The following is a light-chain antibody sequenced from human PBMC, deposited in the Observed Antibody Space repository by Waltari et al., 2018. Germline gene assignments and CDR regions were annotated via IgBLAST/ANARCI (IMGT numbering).Light chain of an antibody. CDR3: SSYTSSSTPHVV. Sequence: QSALTQPASVSGSPGQSITISCTGTRSDVGGHHSVSGYQQHPGKAPKLMIYEVSNRPSGVSNRFSGSKSGNTASLTISGLQAEDEADYYCSSYTSSSTPHVVFGGGTKLTVL. CDR2: EVS. CDR1: RSDVGGHHS. J-gene: IGLJ2*01. V-gene: IGLV2-14*01.